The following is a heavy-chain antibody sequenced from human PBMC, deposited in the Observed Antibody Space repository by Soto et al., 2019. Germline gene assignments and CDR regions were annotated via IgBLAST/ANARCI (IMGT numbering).Heavy chain of an antibody. D-gene: IGHD1-26*01. CDR3: AHILGIGGYYEGFDY. J-gene: IGHJ4*02. V-gene: IGHV2-5*02. CDR2: IYWDDEK. CDR1: GFSLSTSSGVG. Sequence: QITLKESGPTLVKPTQTLTLTCTFSGFSLSTSSGVGVGWIRQPPGKALEWLAFIYWDDEKRYSPSLKSRLTVTKDTSKNQVVLIVTTMDPVDTATYYCAHILGIGGYYEGFDYWGQGALVTVSS.